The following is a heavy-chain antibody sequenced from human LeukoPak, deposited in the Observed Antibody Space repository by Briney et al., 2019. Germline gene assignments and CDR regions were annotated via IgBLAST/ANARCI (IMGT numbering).Heavy chain of an antibody. Sequence: GASVKVSCKASGYTFTGYYMHWVRQAPGQGLEWMGWINPNSGGTNYAQKFQGRVTMTRDTSISTAYMELSRLRSDDTAVYYCARGLRYSSSWYWYSSGWLEYFQHWGQGTLVTVSS. CDR2: INPNSGGT. CDR1: GYTFTGYY. J-gene: IGHJ1*01. V-gene: IGHV1-2*02. D-gene: IGHD6-13*01. CDR3: ARGLRYSSSWYWYSSGWLEYFQH.